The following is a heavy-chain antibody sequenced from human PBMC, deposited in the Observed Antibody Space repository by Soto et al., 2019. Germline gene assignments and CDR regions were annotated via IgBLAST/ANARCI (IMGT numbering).Heavy chain of an antibody. CDR3: ARAPYQLLNWFDP. D-gene: IGHD2-2*01. Sequence: PSETLSLTCAVYGGSFSGYYWSWIRQPPGKGLEWIGEINHSGSTNYNPSLKSRVTISVDTSKNQFSLKLSTVTAADTAVYYGARAPYQLLNWFDPWGQGTLGTVSS. J-gene: IGHJ5*02. CDR1: GGSFSGYY. CDR2: INHSGST. V-gene: IGHV4-34*01.